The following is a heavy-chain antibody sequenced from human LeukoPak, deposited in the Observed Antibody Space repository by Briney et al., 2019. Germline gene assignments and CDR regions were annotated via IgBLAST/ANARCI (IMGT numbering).Heavy chain of an antibody. V-gene: IGHV4-34*01. CDR2: INHSGST. J-gene: IGHJ4*02. D-gene: IGHD4-17*01. CDR3: VYDYGELDY. Sequence: SETLSLTCAVYGGSFSGYYWGWIRQPPGKGLEWIGEINHSGSTNYNPSLKSRVTISVDTSKNQFSLKLSSVTAADTAVYYCVYDYGELDYWGQGTLVTVSS. CDR1: GGSFSGYY.